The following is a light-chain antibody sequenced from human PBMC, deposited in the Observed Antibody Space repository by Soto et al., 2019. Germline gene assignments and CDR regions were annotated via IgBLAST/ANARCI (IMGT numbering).Light chain of an antibody. CDR2: GAS. J-gene: IGKJ2*01. CDR3: QQGHNWPLT. CDR1: QSISSE. Sequence: EIVMTQSPATLSVSPGESATLSCRASQSISSELAWYQQKPGQPPRLLIYGASTRATGVPARFTGSGSGSDFTLTISALQSEDVAVYYCQQGHNWPLTFGQGTRLEI. V-gene: IGKV3-15*01.